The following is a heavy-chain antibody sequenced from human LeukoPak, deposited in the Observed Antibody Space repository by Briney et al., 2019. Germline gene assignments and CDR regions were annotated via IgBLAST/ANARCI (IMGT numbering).Heavy chain of an antibody. CDR3: ARVIRYYGSGSYLWFDP. CDR1: GGSISSSNW. D-gene: IGHD3-10*01. CDR2: SYHSGST. J-gene: IGHJ5*02. Sequence: ASETLSLTCAVSGGSISSSNWWSWVRQPPGKGLEWIGESYHSGSTNYNPSLKSRVTISVDKSKNQFSLKLSSVTAADTAVYYCARVIRYYGSGSYLWFDPWGQGTLVTVSS. V-gene: IGHV4-4*02.